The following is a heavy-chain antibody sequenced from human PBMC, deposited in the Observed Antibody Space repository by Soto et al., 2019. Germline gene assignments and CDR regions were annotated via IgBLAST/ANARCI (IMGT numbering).Heavy chain of an antibody. CDR1: GYSFTSYW. V-gene: IGHV5-51*01. CDR2: IYPGDSDT. CDR3: ARHRTTVTKFIFYYYYMDV. J-gene: IGHJ6*03. D-gene: IGHD4-4*01. Sequence: GESLKISCKGSGYSFTSYWIGWVRQMPGKGLEWMGIIYPGDSDTRYSPSFQGQVTISADKSISTAYLQWSSLKASDTAMYYCARHRTTVTKFIFYYYYMDVWGKGTTVTVSS.